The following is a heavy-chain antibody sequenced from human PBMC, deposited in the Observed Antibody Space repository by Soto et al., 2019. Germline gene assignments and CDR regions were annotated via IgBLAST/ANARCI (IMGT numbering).Heavy chain of an antibody. D-gene: IGHD6-13*01. CDR3: GTDFGIAAAGSHPQYYHYGMDV. J-gene: IGHJ6*02. V-gene: IGHV4-59*01. Sequence: PSETLSLTCTVSGGSISSYYWSWIRQPPGKGLEWIGYIYYSGSTNYNPSLKSRVTISVDTSKNQFSLKLSSVTAADTAVYYCGTDFGIAAAGSHPQYYHYGMDVVGQETKVT. CDR1: GGSISSYY. CDR2: IYYSGST.